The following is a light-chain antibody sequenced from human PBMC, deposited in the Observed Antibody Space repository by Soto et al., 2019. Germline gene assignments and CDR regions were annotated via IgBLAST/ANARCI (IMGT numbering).Light chain of an antibody. V-gene: IGKV3-11*01. CDR2: DAS. CDR3: QQRRNWPPLT. CDR1: QSVSSY. J-gene: IGKJ4*01. Sequence: EIVLTQSPATLSLSPGERATLSCRASQSVSSYLAWYQQKPGQAPRLLIYDASSRATGIPARFSGSGSGTDFTLTISSLEPEDGAVYYCQQRRNWPPLTFGGGTKVEIK.